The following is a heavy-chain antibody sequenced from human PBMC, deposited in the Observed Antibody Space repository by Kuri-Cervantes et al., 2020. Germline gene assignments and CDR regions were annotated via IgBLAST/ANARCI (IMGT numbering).Heavy chain of an antibody. J-gene: IGHJ6*03. CDR2: VNPNSGNT. Sequence: ASVKVSCKASGYTFTSYDINWVRQATGQGLEWMGWVNPNSGNTGYAQKFQGRVTITADESTSTAYMELSSLRSEDTAVYYCARGDGSGSYYRSYYYYYYMDVWGKGTTVTVSS. CDR3: ARGDGSGSYYRSYYYYYYMDV. V-gene: IGHV1-8*01. D-gene: IGHD3-10*01. CDR1: GYTFTSYD.